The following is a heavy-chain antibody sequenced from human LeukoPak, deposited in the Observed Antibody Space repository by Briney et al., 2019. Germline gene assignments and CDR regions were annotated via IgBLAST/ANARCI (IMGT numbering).Heavy chain of an antibody. Sequence: PSETLSLTCAVYGGSFSGYYWSWIRQPPGKGLEWIGEINHSGSTNYNPSLKSRVTISVDTSKNQFSLTLSSVTAADTAVYYCARPRRYDYIWGSYRYRTDAFDIWGQGTMVTVSS. D-gene: IGHD3-16*02. CDR3: ARPRRYDYIWGSYRYRTDAFDI. CDR2: INHSGST. V-gene: IGHV4-34*01. J-gene: IGHJ3*02. CDR1: GGSFSGYY.